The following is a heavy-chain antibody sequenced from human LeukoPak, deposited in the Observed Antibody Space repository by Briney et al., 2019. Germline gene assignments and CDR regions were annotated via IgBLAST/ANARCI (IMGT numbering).Heavy chain of an antibody. Sequence: GGSLRLSCAASGFTFSSYAMHWVRQAPGKGLEWVAVISYDGSNKYYADSVKGRFTISRDNSKNTLYLQMNSPRAEDTAVYYCARAMVEMATIPWVWGQGTLVTVSS. D-gene: IGHD5-24*01. J-gene: IGHJ4*02. V-gene: IGHV3-30-3*01. CDR2: ISYDGSNK. CDR3: ARAMVEMATIPWV. CDR1: GFTFSSYA.